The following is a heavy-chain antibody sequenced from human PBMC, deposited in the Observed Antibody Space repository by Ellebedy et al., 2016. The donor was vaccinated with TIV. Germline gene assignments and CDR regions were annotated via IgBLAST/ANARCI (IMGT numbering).Heavy chain of an antibody. CDR3: AKEIRPNDY. J-gene: IGHJ4*02. CDR1: GFTFSSYW. CDR2: IKQDGSEK. Sequence: GESLKISCAASGFTFSSYWMSWVRQAPGKGLEWVANIKQDGSEKYYVDSVKGRFTISRDNAKNSLYLQMNSLRAEDTAIYYCAKEIRPNDYWGQGTLVTVSS. V-gene: IGHV3-7*03. D-gene: IGHD1-1*01.